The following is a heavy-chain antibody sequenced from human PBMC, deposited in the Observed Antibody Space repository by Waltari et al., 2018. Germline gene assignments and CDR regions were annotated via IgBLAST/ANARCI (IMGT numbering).Heavy chain of an antibody. J-gene: IGHJ3*02. CDR3: TTAYYDFWSGIGDAFDI. CDR2: IKSKMEGGTT. CDR1: GFTFTKVW. Sequence: EVQLVESGGGLVKPGGSLRLSCVASGFTFTKVWMSWVRQGPGKGLEWVGRIKSKMEGGTTDYVAPVKGRFTMSRDDSKNTLYLQMNSLKIEDTAVYYCTTAYYDFWSGIGDAFDIWGQGTMVTVSS. D-gene: IGHD3-3*01. V-gene: IGHV3-15*01.